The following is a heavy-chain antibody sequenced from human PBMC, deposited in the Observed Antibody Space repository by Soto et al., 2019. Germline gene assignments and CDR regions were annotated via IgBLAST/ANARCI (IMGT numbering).Heavy chain of an antibody. Sequence: EVQLVESGGGLVQPGGSLRLSCAASGLTVSNSYMNWVRRAPGKGLEWVSSISSSRSYIYYADSVKGRFTISRDNAKNSLYLQMNSLRAEDTAVYYCARDQPGYSYGYGLGYWGQGTLVTVSS. CDR1: GLTVSNSY. CDR3: ARDQPGYSYGYGLGY. CDR2: ISSSRSYI. J-gene: IGHJ4*02. D-gene: IGHD5-18*01. V-gene: IGHV3-21*01.